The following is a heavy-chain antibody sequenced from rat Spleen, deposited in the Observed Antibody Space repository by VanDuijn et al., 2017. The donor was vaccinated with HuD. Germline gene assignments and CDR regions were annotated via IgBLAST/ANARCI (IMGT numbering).Heavy chain of an antibody. J-gene: IGHJ3*01. CDR1: GFTFSKYD. V-gene: IGHV5-25*01. Sequence: EVQLVESGGGSLQPGRSMKLSCAASGFTFSKYDMAWVRQAPTKGLEWVAYISAGGDNTYYRDSVKGRFTISRDNAKSTLYLQMDSLRSEDTATYYCATGPRILRLDWFAYWGQGTLVTVSS. D-gene: IGHD1-6*01. CDR3: ATGPRILRLDWFAY. CDR2: ISAGGDNT.